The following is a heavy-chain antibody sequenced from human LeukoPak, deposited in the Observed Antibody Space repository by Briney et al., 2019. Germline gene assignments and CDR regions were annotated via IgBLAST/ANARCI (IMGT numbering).Heavy chain of an antibody. J-gene: IGHJ4*02. CDR2: ISGSGITT. Sequence: GGSLRLSCAASGFTFSGYTMNWVRQAPGKGPEWVSSISGSGITTNYADSVKGRFTISREYSNNTLYLQMSSLRAEDTAIYYCAKETALVGGHAAIFDHWGQGTLVTVSS. V-gene: IGHV3-23*01. D-gene: IGHD3-3*01. CDR3: AKETALVGGHAAIFDH. CDR1: GFTFSGYT.